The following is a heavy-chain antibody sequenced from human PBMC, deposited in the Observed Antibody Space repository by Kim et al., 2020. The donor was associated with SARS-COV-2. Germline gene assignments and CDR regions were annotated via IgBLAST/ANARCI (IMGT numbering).Heavy chain of an antibody. V-gene: IGHV4-39*01. J-gene: IGHJ4*02. D-gene: IGHD6-13*01. CDR3: ARLSIQQLLFDY. Sequence: SETLSLTCTVSGGSISSSSYYWGWIRQPPGKGLEWIGSIYYSGCTYYNPSLKSRVTISVDTSKNQFSLKLSSVTAADTAVYYCARLSIQQLLFDYWGQGTLVTVSS. CDR2: IYYSGCT. CDR1: GGSISSSSYY.